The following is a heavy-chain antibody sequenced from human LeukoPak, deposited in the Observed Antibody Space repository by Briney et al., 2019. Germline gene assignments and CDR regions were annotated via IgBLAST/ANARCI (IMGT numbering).Heavy chain of an antibody. CDR1: GYTFTGYY. V-gene: IGHV1-2*04. Sequence: GASVKVSCKASGYTFTGYYMHWVRQAPGQGLEWMGWINPNSGGTNYAQKFQGWVTMTRDTSTSTAYMELSRLRSDDTAVYYCARGDYCSGGSCYGYYFDYWGQGTLVTVSS. CDR2: INPNSGGT. J-gene: IGHJ4*02. CDR3: ARGDYCSGGSCYGYYFDY. D-gene: IGHD2-15*01.